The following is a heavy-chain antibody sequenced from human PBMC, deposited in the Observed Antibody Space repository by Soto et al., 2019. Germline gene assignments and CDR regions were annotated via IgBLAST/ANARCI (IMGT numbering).Heavy chain of an antibody. CDR3: ARDRSIAVAGTLDY. CDR1: GYTFTSYG. J-gene: IGHJ4*02. CDR2: ISAYNGNT. D-gene: IGHD6-19*01. V-gene: IGHV1-18*01. Sequence: GASVKVSCKASGYTFTSYGISWVRQAPGQGLEWMGWISAYNGNTNYAQKLQGRVTMTTDTSTSTAYMELRSLRSDDTAVYYCARDRSIAVAGTLDYWGQGTLVTVSS.